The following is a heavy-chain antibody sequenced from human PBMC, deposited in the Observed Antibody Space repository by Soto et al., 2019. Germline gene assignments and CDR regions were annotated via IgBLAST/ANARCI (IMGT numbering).Heavy chain of an antibody. CDR2: IRYGGDA. V-gene: IGHV4-39*02. CDR3: AKDASCYSCGA. Sequence: PSETLSLTCAFSGASISSSSFYWGWFRQPPGKGLEWIGSIRYGGDASFNPSLKSRVTISIDTSKNHFSLSLRSVTAADTAIYYCAKDASCYSCGAWGQGAPVTVSS. CDR1: GASISSSSFY. D-gene: IGHD2-15*01. J-gene: IGHJ4*02.